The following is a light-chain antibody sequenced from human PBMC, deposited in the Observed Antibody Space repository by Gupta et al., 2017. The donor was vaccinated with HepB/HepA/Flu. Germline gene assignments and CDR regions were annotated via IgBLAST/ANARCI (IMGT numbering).Light chain of an antibody. Sequence: SSLTQPASVSGSPGQSITISCTGTSSDVGGYNYVSWYQQHPGKAPKLMIYDVSNRPSGVSNRFSGSKYGNTASLTITGLQAEEEADYYCSSYTSSSTLNVFGTGTKVTVL. CDR2: DVS. CDR3: SSYTSSSTLNV. J-gene: IGLJ1*01. CDR1: SSDVGGYNY. V-gene: IGLV2-14*01.